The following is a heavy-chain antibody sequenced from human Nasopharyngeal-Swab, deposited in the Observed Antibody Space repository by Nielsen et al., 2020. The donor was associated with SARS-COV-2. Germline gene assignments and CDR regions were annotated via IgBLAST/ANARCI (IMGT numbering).Heavy chain of an antibody. J-gene: IGHJ6*03. V-gene: IGHV1-69*13. CDR1: GGTFSSYA. CDR2: IIPIFGTA. CDR3: ASGGLVRNYYYYYYMDV. D-gene: IGHD6-6*01. Sequence: SVKVSCKASGGTFSSYAISWVRQAPGQGLEWMGGIIPIFGTANYAQKFQGRVTITADESTSTAYMELSSLRSEDTAVYYRASGGLVRNYYYYYYMDVWGKGTTVTVSS.